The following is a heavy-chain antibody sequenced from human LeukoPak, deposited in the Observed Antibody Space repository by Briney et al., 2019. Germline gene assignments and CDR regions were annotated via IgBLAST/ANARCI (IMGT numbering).Heavy chain of an antibody. D-gene: IGHD3-10*01. Sequence: GGSLRLSCAASGFTFSRSWMSWVRQTPGKGLEWLANIKEDGSEKYCVDSVKGRFIISRDNAKKSVYLQMNSLGAADTAVYYCAKSGGSPADYWGQGTLVTVSS. V-gene: IGHV3-7*03. CDR1: GFTFSRSW. CDR2: IKEDGSEK. CDR3: AKSGGSPADY. J-gene: IGHJ4*02.